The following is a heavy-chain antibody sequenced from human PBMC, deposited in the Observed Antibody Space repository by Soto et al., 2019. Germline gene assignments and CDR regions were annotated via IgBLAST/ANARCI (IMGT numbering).Heavy chain of an antibody. CDR3: ARLYCSSSTCDSWFDP. Sequence: PGESLKISCTGFGYTFTTFWISWVRQMPGRGLEWMGRIDPRDSYTNYSPSFQGHVTISGDKSISTVYLQWASLKASDTAMYYCARLYCSSSTCDSWFDPWGQGTLATV. D-gene: IGHD2-2*01. CDR1: GYTFTTFW. V-gene: IGHV5-10-1*01. J-gene: IGHJ5*02. CDR2: IDPRDSYT.